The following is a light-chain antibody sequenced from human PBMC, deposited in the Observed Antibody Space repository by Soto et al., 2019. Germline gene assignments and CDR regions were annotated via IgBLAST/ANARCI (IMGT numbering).Light chain of an antibody. Sequence: QSALTQPPSASGSPGQSVTISWTVTSSDVGAYDYVSWYQQHPGKAPKLMIYEINKRPSGVPDRFSGSKSGNTASLTVSGLQAEDEADCYCSSFAGSNNFPYVFGTGTKVTVL. CDR1: SSDVGAYDY. J-gene: IGLJ1*01. V-gene: IGLV2-8*01. CDR2: EIN. CDR3: SSFAGSNNFPYV.